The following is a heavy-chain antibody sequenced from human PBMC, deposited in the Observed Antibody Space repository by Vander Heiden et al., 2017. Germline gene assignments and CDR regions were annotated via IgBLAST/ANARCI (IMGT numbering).Heavy chain of an antibody. Sequence: QVQLVPPGTEVKQSGSSVKVSCTAAGGIFSGHVISWVRHAPAHGLEWMGKCGPLAGETNYEQRFQGRDTISAEKSTRTSDMEVSSLRPEDTAVYYWAKGPWPKYYSHGRDVWGQGTTVIVSS. CDR1: GGIFSGHV. J-gene: IGHJ6*02. V-gene: IGHV1-69*09. D-gene: IGHD3-16*01. CDR2: CGPLAGET. CDR3: AKGPWPKYYSHGRDV.